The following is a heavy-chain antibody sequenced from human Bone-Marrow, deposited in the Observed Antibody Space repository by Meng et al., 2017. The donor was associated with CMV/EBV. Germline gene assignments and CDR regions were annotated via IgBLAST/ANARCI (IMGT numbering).Heavy chain of an antibody. CDR2: MYHSGST. J-gene: IGHJ6*02. Sequence: GSLRLSCAVSGGPISGSNWWSWVRQPPGKGLEWIGEMYHSGSTNYNPSLKSRLTISVDKSTNQFSLKLSPVTAADSAVYFCAILTRASDSPYYYYGMDVWGQGTTVTFSS. V-gene: IGHV4-4*01. CDR1: GGPISGSNW. CDR3: AILTRASDSPYYYYGMDV. D-gene: IGHD2-21*02.